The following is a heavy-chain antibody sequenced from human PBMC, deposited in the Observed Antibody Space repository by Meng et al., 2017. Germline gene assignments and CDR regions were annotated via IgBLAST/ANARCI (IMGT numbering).Heavy chain of an antibody. CDR2: ISYDGSNK. Sequence: GGSLRLSCAASGFTFSSYAMHWVRQAPGKGLEWVAVISYDGSNKYYADSVKGRFTISRDNSKNTLYLQMNSLRAEDTAVYYCARSDYDILTGYYSGVGYWRQGTLVTVSS. CDR1: GFTFSSYA. CDR3: ARSDYDILTGYYSGVGY. V-gene: IGHV3-30*04. D-gene: IGHD3-9*01. J-gene: IGHJ4*02.